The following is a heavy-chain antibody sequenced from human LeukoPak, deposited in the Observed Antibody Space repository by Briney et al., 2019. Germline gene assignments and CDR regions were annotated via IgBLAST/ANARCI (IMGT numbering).Heavy chain of an antibody. D-gene: IGHD3-10*01. CDR3: AKDRGYGSGSYLVNN. V-gene: IGHV3-30*18. J-gene: IGHJ4*02. Sequence: GRSLRLSCAASGFTFSSYGMHWVRQAPGKGLRWVAVISYDGSNKYYADSVKGRFTISRDNSKNTLYLQMNSLRAEDTAVYYCAKDRGYGSGSYLVNNWGQGTLVTVSS. CDR1: GFTFSSYG. CDR2: ISYDGSNK.